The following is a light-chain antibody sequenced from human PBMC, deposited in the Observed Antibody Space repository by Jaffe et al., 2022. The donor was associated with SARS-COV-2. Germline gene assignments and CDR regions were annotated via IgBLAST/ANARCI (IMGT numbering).Light chain of an antibody. CDR1: QNIANN. CDR3: QQYHNWWT. CDR2: GAF. J-gene: IGKJ1*01. V-gene: IGKV3-15*01. Sequence: DIVMTQSPATLSVFPGERATLSCRASQNIANNLAWYQQKPGQAPRLLIYGAFTRATDIPARFSGRGSGTEFTLTISSLQSEDFAVYYCQQYHNWWTFGQGTKLEFK.